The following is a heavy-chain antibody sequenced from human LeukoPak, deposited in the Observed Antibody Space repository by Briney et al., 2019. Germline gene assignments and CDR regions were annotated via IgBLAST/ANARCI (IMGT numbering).Heavy chain of an antibody. D-gene: IGHD6-13*01. CDR3: ARKGSSWYPHYFDY. CDR2: ISAYNGNT. CDR1: GYTFTSYG. J-gene: IGHJ4*02. V-gene: IGHV1-18*01. Sequence: GASVKVSCKASGYTFTSYGISWARQAPGQGLEWMGWISAYNGNTNYAQKLQGRVTMTTDTSTSTAYMELRSLRSDDTAVYYCARKGSSWYPHYFDYWGQGTLVTVSS.